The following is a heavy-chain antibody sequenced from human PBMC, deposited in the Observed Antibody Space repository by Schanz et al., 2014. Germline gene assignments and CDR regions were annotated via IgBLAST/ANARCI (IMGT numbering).Heavy chain of an antibody. D-gene: IGHD3-10*01. CDR2: INPNSGGT. CDR1: GYTFTDYH. CDR3: AREGTVIRGLSGWFDP. V-gene: IGHV1-2*04. J-gene: IGHJ5*02. Sequence: QVQLVQSGAEVKKPGASVKVFCKSSGYTFTDYHIHWVRQAPGQGLEYMGRINPNSGGTNFAQKYQGWVTMTRDTSISPVYMELSRLRSDDTADYYCAREGTVIRGLSGWFDPWGQGTLVTVSS.